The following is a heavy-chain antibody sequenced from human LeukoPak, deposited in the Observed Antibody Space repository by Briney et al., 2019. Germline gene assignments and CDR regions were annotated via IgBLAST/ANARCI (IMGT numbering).Heavy chain of an antibody. CDR1: GFTFSTYG. CDR3: ARDIGNYYDSSGYPSRDDAFDI. J-gene: IGHJ3*02. CDR2: IRYVGINK. D-gene: IGHD3-22*01. Sequence: PGGSLRLSFAASGFTFSTYGMHWVRQAPGKGLEWVSFIRYVGINKYYADSVKGRFTISRDNSKNTLYLQMNSLRAEDTAVYYCARDIGNYYDSSGYPSRDDAFDIWGQGTMVTVSS. V-gene: IGHV3-30*02.